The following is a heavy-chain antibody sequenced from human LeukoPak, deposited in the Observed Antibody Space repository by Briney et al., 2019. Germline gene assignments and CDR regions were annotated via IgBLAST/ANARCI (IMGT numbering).Heavy chain of an antibody. V-gene: IGHV3-21*06. CDR3: AGLRRAYYYYMDV. CDR2: ISGSGNYI. CDR1: EVTFSTYT. J-gene: IGHJ6*03. Sequence: GGSLRLSCAASEVTFSTYTMTWVRQAPGKGLEWDSSISGSGNYIYYADSLKGRFTISRDNAINLLFLQMSSLRAEDTAVYFCAGLRRAYYYYMDVWGKGTTVTVSS.